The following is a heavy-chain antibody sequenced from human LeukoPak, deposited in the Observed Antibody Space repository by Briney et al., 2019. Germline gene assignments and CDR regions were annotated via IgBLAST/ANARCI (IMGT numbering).Heavy chain of an antibody. J-gene: IGHJ4*02. CDR2: INHSGNT. V-gene: IGHV4-34*01. CDR1: GGSFSGYY. Sequence: SETLSLTCAVYGGSFSGYYWTWIRQSQGKGLEWVGEINHSGNTNYNPSLKSRVTISVDTSKKQFSLTVRSVTAADTAVYYCARGGGQWLRSYYFDYWGQGALVTVSS. CDR3: ARGGGQWLRSYYFDY. D-gene: IGHD5-12*01.